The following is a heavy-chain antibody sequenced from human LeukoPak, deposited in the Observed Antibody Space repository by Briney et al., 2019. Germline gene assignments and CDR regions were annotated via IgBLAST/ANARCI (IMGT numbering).Heavy chain of an antibody. CDR3: ATHPPKVCTGGSCTDY. CDR1: GGSINNYY. V-gene: IGHV4-59*01. CDR2: VYYSGST. Sequence: PSETLSLTCTVSGGSINNYYWSWIRQPPGKGLEWIGYVYYSGSTNYNPSLKSRVTISVDMSKNQFSLKLSSVTAADTAVYYCATHPPKVCTGGSCTDYWGQGTLVTVSS. D-gene: IGHD2-15*01. J-gene: IGHJ4*02.